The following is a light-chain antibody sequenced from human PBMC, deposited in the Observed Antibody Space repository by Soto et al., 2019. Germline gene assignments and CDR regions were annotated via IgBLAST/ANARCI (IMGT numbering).Light chain of an antibody. V-gene: IGKV1-5*03. CDR2: KAS. CDR3: QQYKTYPWT. Sequence: DIQMTQSPSTLSASVGDRVNITCRASQSISSWLAWYQQKPGRAPKLLIYKASGLESGVPSRFSGSGSGTEFTLTISSLQPDDFATYSCQQYKTYPWTFGQGTKVEI. J-gene: IGKJ1*01. CDR1: QSISSW.